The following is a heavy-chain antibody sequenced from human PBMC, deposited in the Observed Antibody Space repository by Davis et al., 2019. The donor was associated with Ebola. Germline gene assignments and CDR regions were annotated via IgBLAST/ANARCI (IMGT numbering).Heavy chain of an antibody. J-gene: IGHJ4*02. Sequence: GESLKISCAASGFSFSTYTMTWVRQAPGKGLEWVSSISISSAFIYYADSVKGRFTVSRDNAKNSLSLQMDSLRAEDTAVYYCAKFSRAGDSVWGQGTLVTVSS. D-gene: IGHD6-13*01. CDR1: GFSFSTYT. CDR3: AKFSRAGDSV. CDR2: ISISSAFI. V-gene: IGHV3-21*04.